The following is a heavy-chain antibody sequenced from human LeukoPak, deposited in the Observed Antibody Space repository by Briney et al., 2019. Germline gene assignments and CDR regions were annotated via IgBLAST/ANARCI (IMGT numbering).Heavy chain of an antibody. J-gene: IGHJ6*03. CDR1: GFTFSYYS. D-gene: IGHD6-6*01. Sequence: GGSLGLSCAASGFTFSYYSMNWVRQAPGKGLEWVSYFSSSSSTIYYADSVKGRFTITRDNAKNSQFLQMNSLRDEDTAVYYCARASTITVRPGGYYHYYMDVWGKGTTVTVSS. V-gene: IGHV3-48*02. CDR2: FSSSSSTI. CDR3: ARASTITVRPGGYYHYYMDV.